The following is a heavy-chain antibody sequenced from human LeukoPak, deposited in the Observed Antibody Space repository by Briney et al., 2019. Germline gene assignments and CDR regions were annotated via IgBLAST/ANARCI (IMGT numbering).Heavy chain of an antibody. CDR3: ARDRANGGDYFDY. D-gene: IGHD2-8*01. J-gene: IGHJ4*02. V-gene: IGHV4-59*11. CDR1: GGSISSHF. Sequence: SETLSLTCSVSGGSISSHFWTWIRQPPGKGLEWIGYIYYSGSTNYNPSLKSRVTISVDTSKNQFSLKLSSVTAADTAVYYCARDRANGGDYFDYWGQGTLVTVSS. CDR2: IYYSGST.